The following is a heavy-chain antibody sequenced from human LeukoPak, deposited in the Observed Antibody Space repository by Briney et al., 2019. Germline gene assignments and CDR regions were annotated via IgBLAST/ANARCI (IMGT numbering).Heavy chain of an antibody. CDR2: ISAYNGNT. D-gene: IGHD2-15*01. V-gene: IGHV1-18*01. CDR3: ARALHGSGPNGFDP. J-gene: IGHJ5*02. Sequence: ASVKVSCKASGYTFTSYGISWVRQAPGQGLEWMGWISAYNGNTNYAQKLQGRVTMTTDTSTSTAYMELRSLRSDDTAVYYCARALHGSGPNGFDPWGQGTLVTVSS. CDR1: GYTFTSYG.